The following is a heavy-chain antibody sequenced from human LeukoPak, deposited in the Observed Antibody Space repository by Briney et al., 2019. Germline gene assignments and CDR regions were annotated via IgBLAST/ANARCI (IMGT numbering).Heavy chain of an antibody. CDR3: ARDYTYAFDN. CDR2: IGISSGTT. CDR1: GFTFSAYS. V-gene: IGHV3-48*01. J-gene: IGHJ4*02. Sequence: GGSLRPSCAASGFTFSAYSMNWVRQAPGKGLEWISYIGISSGTTKYADSVKGRFTISGDKAKNSLYLQMTSLRVKDTAVYYCARDYTYAFDNWGQGTLVTVSS.